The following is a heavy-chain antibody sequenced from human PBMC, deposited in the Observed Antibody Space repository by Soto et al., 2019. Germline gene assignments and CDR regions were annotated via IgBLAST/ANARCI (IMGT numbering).Heavy chain of an antibody. D-gene: IGHD6-13*01. CDR2: TYYRSKWYN. V-gene: IGHV6-1*01. Sequence: SQTLSLTCAISVDSVSSNSAAWNWIRQSPSRGLEWLGRTYYRSKWYNDYAVSVKSRITINPDTSKNQFSLQLNSVTPEDTAVYYCARDRNPEYSSSWYAFAFDIWGQGTMVTVSS. CDR3: ARDRNPEYSSSWYAFAFDI. J-gene: IGHJ3*02. CDR1: VDSVSSNSAA.